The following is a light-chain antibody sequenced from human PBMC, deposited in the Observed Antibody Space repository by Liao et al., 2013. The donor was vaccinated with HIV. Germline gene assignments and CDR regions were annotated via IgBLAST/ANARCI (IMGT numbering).Light chain of an antibody. CDR1: ELGYKY. CDR2: QDT. V-gene: IGLV3-1*01. J-gene: IGLJ2*01. CDR3: QAWDSSTVA. Sequence: SDELTQPSSVSVSPGQTASITCSGDELGYKYASWYQQRPGQSPVLVIYQDTKRPSGIPERFSGSNSGNTATLTISGTQAMYEADYYCQAWDSSTVAFGGGTKLTVL.